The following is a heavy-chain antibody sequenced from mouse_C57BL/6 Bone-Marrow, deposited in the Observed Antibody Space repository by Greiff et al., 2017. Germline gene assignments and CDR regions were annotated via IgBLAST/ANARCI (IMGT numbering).Heavy chain of an antibody. CDR1: GYTFTSYW. V-gene: IGHV1-55*01. J-gene: IGHJ2*01. CDR2: IYPTSGRT. D-gene: IGHD4-1*01. Sequence: VQLQQSGAELVKPGASVKMSCKASGYTFTSYWITWLKQRPGQGLEWIGDIYPTSGRTNYNEKFKSKAILTVDTSSNTAYMQLSSLTSEDSAVFYCARSGPLGRSFDYWGQGTTLTVSS. CDR3: ARSGPLGRSFDY.